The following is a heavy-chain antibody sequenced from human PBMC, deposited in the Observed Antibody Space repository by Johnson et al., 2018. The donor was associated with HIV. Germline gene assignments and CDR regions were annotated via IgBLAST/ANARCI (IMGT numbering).Heavy chain of an antibody. CDR1: GFTFSNAW. CDR3: ARVQLLADDVFNI. J-gene: IGHJ3*02. CDR2: IKSDGRST. Sequence: VQLVESGGGLIKPGGSLRLSCAASGFTFSNAWMSWVRQGPGQGLEWVGRIKSDGRSTNYADSVKGRFTISRDNAKNTLYLQMNSLRAEDTAVYYCARVQLLADDVFNIWGQGTMVTVSS. V-gene: IGHV3-74*02. D-gene: IGHD3-10*01.